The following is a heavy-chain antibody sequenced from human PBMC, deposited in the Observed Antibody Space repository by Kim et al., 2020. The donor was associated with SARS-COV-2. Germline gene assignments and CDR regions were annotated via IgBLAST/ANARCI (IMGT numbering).Heavy chain of an antibody. J-gene: IGHJ4*02. CDR3: ASVEQGRTRAIDY. Sequence: AESVKGRFTISRDNAKYTQYLQRNSLRAADTAMYYCASVEQGRTRAIDYWGQGTLVTVSS. V-gene: IGHV3-74*01. D-gene: IGHD2-2*01.